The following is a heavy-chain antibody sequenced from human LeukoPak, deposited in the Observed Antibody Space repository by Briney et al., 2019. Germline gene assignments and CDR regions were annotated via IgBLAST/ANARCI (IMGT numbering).Heavy chain of an antibody. CDR1: GLTFSNFW. D-gene: IGHD2-15*01. J-gene: IGHJ4*02. Sequence: AGGSLGLSCAVSGLTFSNFWMSWVRQAPGKGLEWVANIKQDGSERYYVDSVKGRFTISRDAKNSLYLQMNSLRAEDTAVYYCASSSVCTGGSCYSTGGYWGQGTLVTVSS. V-gene: IGHV3-7*01. CDR2: IKQDGSER. CDR3: ASSSVCTGGSCYSTGGY.